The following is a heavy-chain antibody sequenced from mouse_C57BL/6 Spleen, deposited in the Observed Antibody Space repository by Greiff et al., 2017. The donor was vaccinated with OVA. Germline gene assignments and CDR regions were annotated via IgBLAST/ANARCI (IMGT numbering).Heavy chain of an antibody. CDR3: ARYYDDGGRGQYANGC. CDR1: GYTFTSYW. Sequence: QVQLQQPGAELVKPGASVKMSCKASGYTFTSYWITWVKQRPGQGLEWIGEIYPGSGSTNYNEKFKGKATLTVDKSSSTAYMQLSSLTSEDSAVYSCARYYDDGGRGQYANGCWGKGTTVTVS. D-gene: IGHD2-10*02. V-gene: IGHV1-55*01. CDR2: IYPGSGST. J-gene: IGHJ4*01.